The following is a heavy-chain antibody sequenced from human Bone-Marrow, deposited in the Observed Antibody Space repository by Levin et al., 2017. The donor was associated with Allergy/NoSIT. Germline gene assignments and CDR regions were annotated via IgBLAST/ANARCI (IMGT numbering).Heavy chain of an antibody. CDR3: ARENEYYSGGAYYSVFDF. D-gene: IGHD2-15*01. CDR2: INPNSGAT. Sequence: PGESLKISCQASGYTFTGDHMHWVRQAPGQGLEWMGWINPNSGATNYVQKFRGRVTMTSDASIDTAFLELYRLKSDDTAVYYCARENEYYSGGAYYSVFDFWGQGALVTVSS. CDR1: GYTFTGDH. J-gene: IGHJ4*02. V-gene: IGHV1-2*02.